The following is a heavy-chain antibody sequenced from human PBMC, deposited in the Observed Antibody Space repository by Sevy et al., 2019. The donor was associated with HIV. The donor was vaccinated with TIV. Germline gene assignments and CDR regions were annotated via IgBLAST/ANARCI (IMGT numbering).Heavy chain of an antibody. Sequence: GGSLRLSCAASGFTFSSYSMNWVRQAPGKGLEWVSYISSSSSTIYYADSVKGRFTISRDNAKNSLYLLMNSLRAEDTAVYYCAREPAVTTYPALYYYYGMDVWGQGTTVTVSS. CDR2: ISSSSSTI. J-gene: IGHJ6*02. D-gene: IGHD4-17*01. CDR1: GFTFSSYS. V-gene: IGHV3-48*01. CDR3: AREPAVTTYPALYYYYGMDV.